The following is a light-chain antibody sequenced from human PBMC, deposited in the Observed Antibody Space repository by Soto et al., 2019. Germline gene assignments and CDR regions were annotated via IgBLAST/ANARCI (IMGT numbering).Light chain of an antibody. J-gene: IGKJ1*01. CDR2: DAS. Sequence: EIVLTQSPGTLSLSPGERATLSCRASQSVNSWYLAWYQQKPGQAPRLLIYDASSRATGIPDRFSGSGSGTDFTLTISRLEPEDCGGYDCQQYNYSPTTCGRGTKVEIK. CDR1: QSVNSWY. V-gene: IGKV3-20*01. CDR3: QQYNYSPTT.